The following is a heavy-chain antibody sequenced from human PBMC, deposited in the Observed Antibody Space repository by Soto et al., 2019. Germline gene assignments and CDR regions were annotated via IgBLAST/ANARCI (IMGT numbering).Heavy chain of an antibody. D-gene: IGHD3-16*01. CDR2: IYYSGST. Sequence: QVQLQESGPGLVKPSETLSLTCTVSGGSISSYYWSWIRQPPGKGLEWIGYIYYSGSTNYNPSLKTRVSISADTYKRQLSLKLNPMTAADTAVYYCARHNYGWGSRYFGYWGPATMVTVSS. CDR3: ARHNYGWGSRYFGY. CDR1: GGSISSYY. V-gene: IGHV4-59*08. J-gene: IGHJ4*02.